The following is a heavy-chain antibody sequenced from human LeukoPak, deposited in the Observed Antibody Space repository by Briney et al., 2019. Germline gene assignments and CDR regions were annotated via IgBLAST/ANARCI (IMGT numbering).Heavy chain of an antibody. CDR2: IYYSGST. D-gene: IGHD3-16*02. J-gene: IGHJ3*02. V-gene: IGHV4-59*01. Sequence: PSETLSLTCTVSGGSISSYYWSWIRQPPGKGLEWIGYIYYSGSTNYNPSLKSRVTISVDTSKNQFSLKLSSVTAADTAVYYCARELYGDAFDIWGQGTMVTVSS. CDR3: ARELYGDAFDI. CDR1: GGSISSYY.